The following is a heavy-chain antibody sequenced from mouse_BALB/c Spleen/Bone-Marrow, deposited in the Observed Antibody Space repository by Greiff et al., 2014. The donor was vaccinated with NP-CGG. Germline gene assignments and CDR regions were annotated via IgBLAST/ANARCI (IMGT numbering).Heavy chain of an antibody. V-gene: IGHV1-14*01. Sequence: VHVKQSGPELVKPGASVKMSCKASGYTFTSYVMHWVKQKPGQGLEWIGYINPYNDGNKNNEKFKGKATLTSDKSSSTAYMELSSLTSEDSAVYYCARRQFITTAAWFAYWGQGTLVTVSA. CDR3: ARRQFITTAAWFAY. J-gene: IGHJ3*01. CDR2: INPYNDGN. CDR1: GYTFTSYV. D-gene: IGHD1-2*01.